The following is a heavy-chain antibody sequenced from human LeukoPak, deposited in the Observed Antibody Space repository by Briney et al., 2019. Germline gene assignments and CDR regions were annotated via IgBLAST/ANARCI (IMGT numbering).Heavy chain of an antibody. V-gene: IGHV3-23*01. CDR2: VSDSGGRT. D-gene: IGHD3-22*01. J-gene: IGHJ4*02. CDR1: GITLSNYG. Sequence: GGSLRLSCAVSGITLSNYGMSWVRQAAGKGLEWVACVSDSGGRTNYADSVNGRLPTSRHNPNNTLYQKMNSLRAEDTDVYFCAKRGVVIRVILVGFHKEAYYFASWGQGALVTVSS. CDR3: AKRGVVIRVILVGFHKEAYYFAS.